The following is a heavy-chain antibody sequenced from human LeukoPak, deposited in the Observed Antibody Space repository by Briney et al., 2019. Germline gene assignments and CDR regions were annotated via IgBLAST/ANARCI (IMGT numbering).Heavy chain of an antibody. CDR2: ISSSRNTI. V-gene: IGHV3-48*02. CDR3: ARTGYSSSSGWAYYYYYYMDV. Sequence: PGGSLRLSCAASGFTFSSYSMNWVRQAPGKGVEWVSYISSSRNTIYYADSVKGRFTISRDNAKNTLYLQMNSLRDEDTAVYYCARTGYSSSSGWAYYYYYYMDVWGKGTTVTVSS. CDR1: GFTFSSYS. J-gene: IGHJ6*03. D-gene: IGHD6-6*01.